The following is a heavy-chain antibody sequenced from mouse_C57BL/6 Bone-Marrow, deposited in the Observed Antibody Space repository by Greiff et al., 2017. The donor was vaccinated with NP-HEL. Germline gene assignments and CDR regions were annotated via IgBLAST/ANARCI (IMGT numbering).Heavy chain of an antibody. V-gene: IGHV1-39*01. CDR2: INPNYGTT. CDR1: GYSFTDYN. D-gene: IGHD2-4*01. CDR3: ARGDDYDYYYARDY. J-gene: IGHJ4*01. Sequence: VQLQQSGPELVKPGASVKMSCKASGYSFTDYNMNWVKQSPGKSLEWIGVINPNYGTTSYNQKFKGKATLTVDQSSSTAYMQLNSLTSEDSAVYYCARGDDYDYYYARDYWGQGTSVTVSS.